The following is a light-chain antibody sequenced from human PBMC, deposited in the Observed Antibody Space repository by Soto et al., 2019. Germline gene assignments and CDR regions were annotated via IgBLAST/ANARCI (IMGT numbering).Light chain of an antibody. CDR1: QSVSSY. CDR2: DAS. CDR3: QQYKDWPTT. V-gene: IGKV3D-15*01. J-gene: IGKJ1*01. Sequence: EIVMTQSPATLSVSPGERATLSCRASQSVSSYLAWYQQKPGQAPRLLIYDASNRATGIPARFSGSGSGTDFTLTISRLEPEDFAVYFCQQYKDWPTTFGQGTKVDIK.